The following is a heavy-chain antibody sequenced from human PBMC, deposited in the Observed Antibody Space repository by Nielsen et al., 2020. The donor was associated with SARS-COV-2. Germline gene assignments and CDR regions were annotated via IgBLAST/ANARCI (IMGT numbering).Heavy chain of an antibody. D-gene: IGHD3-3*01. Sequence: GGSLRLSCSASGFTFSSSPIPWVRPAPGKGLEWVALISNDGTNKYYADSVKGRFTISRDTSNSTLYLQMNSLRAEETALYYCARDRGMYYNFWRGFDFWGQGTRVTVSS. CDR3: ARDRGMYYNFWRGFDF. CDR1: GFTFSSSP. J-gene: IGHJ4*02. V-gene: IGHV3-30-3*01. CDR2: ISNDGTNK.